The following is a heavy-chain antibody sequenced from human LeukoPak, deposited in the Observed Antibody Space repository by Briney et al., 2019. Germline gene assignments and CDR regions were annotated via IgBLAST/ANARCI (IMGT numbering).Heavy chain of an antibody. CDR1: GYTFTGYY. V-gene: IGHV1-69*06. J-gene: IGHJ3*02. Sequence: SVKVSCKASGYTFTGYYMHWVRQAPGQGLEWMGGIIPIFGTANYAQKFQGRVTITADKSTSTAYMELSSLRSEDTAVYYCARGGQWLVRQAFDIWGQGTMVTVSS. D-gene: IGHD6-19*01. CDR3: ARGGQWLVRQAFDI. CDR2: IIPIFGTA.